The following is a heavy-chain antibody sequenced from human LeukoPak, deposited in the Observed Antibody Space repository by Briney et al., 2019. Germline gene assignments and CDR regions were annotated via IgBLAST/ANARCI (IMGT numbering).Heavy chain of an antibody. J-gene: IGHJ5*02. CDR1: GGSSSGYY. D-gene: IGHD3-9*01. V-gene: IGHV4-34*01. CDR2: IKHSGST. Sequence: SETLSLTCALYGGSSSGYYSSWIRHPLGKGLEWIGEIKHSGSTNYIPSLKSRVTISVDTSKNQFSLKLSSVTAADTAVYYCARGLYDILTGYYLYNWFDPRGEGNLVTVSS. CDR3: ARGLYDILTGYYLYNWFDP.